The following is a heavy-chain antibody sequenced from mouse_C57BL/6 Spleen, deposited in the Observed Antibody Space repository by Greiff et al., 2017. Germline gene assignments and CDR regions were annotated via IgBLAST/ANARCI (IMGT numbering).Heavy chain of an antibody. CDR3: ARGDYYGSSLDY. D-gene: IGHD1-1*01. Sequence: QVQLQQSGPELVKPGASVTISCKASGYAFSSSWMNWVKQRPGKGLEWIGRIYPGDGDTNYNGKFKGKATLTADKSSSTAYMQLSSLTSADSAVYFCARGDYYGSSLDYWGQGTTLTVSS. J-gene: IGHJ2*01. V-gene: IGHV1-82*01. CDR1: GYAFSSSW. CDR2: IYPGDGDT.